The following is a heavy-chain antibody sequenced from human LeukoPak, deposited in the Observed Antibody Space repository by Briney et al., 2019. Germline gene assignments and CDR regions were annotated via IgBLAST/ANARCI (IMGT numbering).Heavy chain of an antibody. D-gene: IGHD3-22*01. CDR2: INPSGGRT. J-gene: IGHJ4*02. CDR1: AYTFTSYY. CDR3: ARGQGFGYYDSSGLSDY. Sequence: GASVKVSCKASAYTFTSYYMHWVRQAPGQGLEWMGIINPSGGRTSYAQKLQGRVTMTRDMSTNTVYMELSSLRTEDTAVYYCARGQGFGYYDSSGLSDYWGQGTLVTVSS. V-gene: IGHV1-46*01.